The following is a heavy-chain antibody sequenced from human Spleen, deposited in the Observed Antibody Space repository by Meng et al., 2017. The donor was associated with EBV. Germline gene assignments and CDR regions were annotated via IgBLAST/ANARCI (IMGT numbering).Heavy chain of an antibody. CDR2: IGTASDT. J-gene: IGHJ4*02. CDR3: TRAGYGLDY. CDR1: GFTFSNYD. Sequence: GQLVESVGGLVQAGASLRLSCADSGFTFSNYDMHWVRQPPGKGLEWVSSIGTASDTYYPDSVDGRFTISRENAESSLYLQMNSLRAGDTAMYYCTRAGYGLDYWGQGTLVTVSS. V-gene: IGHV3-13*01. D-gene: IGHD5-18*01.